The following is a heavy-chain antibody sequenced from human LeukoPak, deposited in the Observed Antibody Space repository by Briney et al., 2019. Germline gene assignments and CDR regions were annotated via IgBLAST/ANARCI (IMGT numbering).Heavy chain of an antibody. V-gene: IGHV4-61*01. D-gene: IGHD3-22*01. CDR2: IYYSGST. CDR3: ARVFYDSNDY. Sequence: SETLSLTCTVFGGSVSSGSYYWSWIRQPPGKGLEWIGYIYYSGSTNYNPSLKSRVTISVDTSKNQFSLKLSSVTAADTAVYYCARVFYDSNDYWGQGTLVTVSS. CDR1: GGSVSSGSYY. J-gene: IGHJ4*02.